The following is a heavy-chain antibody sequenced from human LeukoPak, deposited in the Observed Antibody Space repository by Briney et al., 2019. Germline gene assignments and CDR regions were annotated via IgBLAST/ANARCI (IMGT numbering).Heavy chain of an antibody. Sequence: SETLFLTCTVSGGSISSYYWSWIRQPPGKGLEWIGYIYYSGSTNYNPSLKSRVTIPVDTSKNQFSLKLSSVTAADTAVYYCARGLGNNWFDPWGQGTLVTVSS. V-gene: IGHV4-59*01. D-gene: IGHD3-16*01. CDR3: ARGLGNNWFDP. CDR1: GGSISSYY. J-gene: IGHJ5*02. CDR2: IYYSGST.